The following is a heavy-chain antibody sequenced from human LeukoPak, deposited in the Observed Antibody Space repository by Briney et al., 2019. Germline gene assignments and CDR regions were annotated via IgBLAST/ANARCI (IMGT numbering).Heavy chain of an antibody. Sequence: GGSLRLSCAASGFTFSDYYMSWIRQAPGKGLEWVSYISSSGSTIYYADSVKGRFTISRDNAKNSLYLQMNSLRAEDTAVYYCARDLQYSGYDLAFDYWGQGTLVTVSS. CDR3: ARDLQYSGYDLAFDY. V-gene: IGHV3-11*01. CDR2: ISSSGSTI. D-gene: IGHD5-12*01. CDR1: GFTFSDYY. J-gene: IGHJ4*02.